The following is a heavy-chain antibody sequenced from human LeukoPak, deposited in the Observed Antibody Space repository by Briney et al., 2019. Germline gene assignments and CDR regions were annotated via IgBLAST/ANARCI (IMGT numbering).Heavy chain of an antibody. D-gene: IGHD3-10*01. CDR1: GYTFTGYY. V-gene: IGHV1-8*03. CDR3: ARSMVDYYYYMDV. CDR2: INPNSGNT. J-gene: IGHJ6*03. Sequence: ASVKVSCKASGYTFTGYYIHWVRQAPGQGLEWMGWINPNSGNTGYAQKFQGRVTITRNTSISTAYMELSSLRSEDTAVYYCARSMVDYYYYMDVWGKGTTVTVSS.